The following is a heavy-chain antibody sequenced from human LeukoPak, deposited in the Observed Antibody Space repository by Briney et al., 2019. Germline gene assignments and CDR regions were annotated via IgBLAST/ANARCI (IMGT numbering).Heavy chain of an antibody. CDR2: IYSGGTT. Sequence: PGGSLRLSCATSGFTVSSNYTSWVRQAPGRGLEWVSVIYSGGTTYYADSVKGRFTISRDNSKNTLYLQMNSLRAEDTAVYYCARAPLAYSGSYYGYFDYWGQGTLVTVSS. CDR1: GFTVSSNY. D-gene: IGHD1-26*01. J-gene: IGHJ4*02. V-gene: IGHV3-66*01. CDR3: ARAPLAYSGSYYGYFDY.